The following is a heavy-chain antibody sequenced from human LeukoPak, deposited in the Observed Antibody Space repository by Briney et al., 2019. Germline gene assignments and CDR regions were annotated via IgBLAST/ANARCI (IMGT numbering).Heavy chain of an antibody. Sequence: ASVKVSRKASGYTFTGYYMHWVRQAPGQGLEWMGRSNPNSGGTNYARKFQGRVTMTRDTSINTAYMDLSRLRSDDTAVYYCARGRNSVYYFNVVAPSYFDYWGQGTLVTVSS. CDR1: GYTFTGYY. CDR3: ARGRNSVYYFNVVAPSYFDY. V-gene: IGHV1-2*06. D-gene: IGHD3-22*01. J-gene: IGHJ4*02. CDR2: SNPNSGGT.